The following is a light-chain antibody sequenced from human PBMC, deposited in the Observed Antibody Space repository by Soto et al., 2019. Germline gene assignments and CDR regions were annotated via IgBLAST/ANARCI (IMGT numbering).Light chain of an antibody. Sequence: EIVLTQSPATLSLSPGERATLSCRASQSVSSYLAWYQQKPGQATRLIIYDASNRATGIPARFSGSGSGTDFTLTISSLEPEDFAVYYCQQRSNWHPWTFGQGTKVDIK. CDR3: QQRSNWHPWT. V-gene: IGKV3-11*01. J-gene: IGKJ1*01. CDR2: DAS. CDR1: QSVSSY.